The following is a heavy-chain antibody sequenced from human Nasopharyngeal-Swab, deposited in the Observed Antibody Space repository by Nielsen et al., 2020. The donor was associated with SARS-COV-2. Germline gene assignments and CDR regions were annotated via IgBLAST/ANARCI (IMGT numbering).Heavy chain of an antibody. Sequence: WIRQPPGKGLLWVSRINTDGSSTPYADSVKGRLTISRDNAKNTLYLQMNSLRAEDTAVYYCFTGHYMGVWGKGTTVTVSS. D-gene: IGHD2-8*02. CDR2: INTDGSST. CDR3: FTGHYMGV. V-gene: IGHV3-74*01. J-gene: IGHJ6*03.